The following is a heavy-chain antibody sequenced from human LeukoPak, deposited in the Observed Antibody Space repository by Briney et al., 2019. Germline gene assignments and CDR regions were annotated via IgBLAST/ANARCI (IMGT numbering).Heavy chain of an antibody. V-gene: IGHV3-64D*06. CDR2: ISSNGGAT. D-gene: IGHD6-13*01. CDR1: GFTFSNYA. CDR3: RVAAANYYHYYGMDV. Sequence: GGSLRLSCSASGFTFSNYAVHWVRQAPGKGLEYVSAISSNGGATYYADSLKGRFTISRDNSKSTLYLQMSSLRVEDTAVYYCRVAAANYYHYYGMDVWGKGTTVTVSS. J-gene: IGHJ6*04.